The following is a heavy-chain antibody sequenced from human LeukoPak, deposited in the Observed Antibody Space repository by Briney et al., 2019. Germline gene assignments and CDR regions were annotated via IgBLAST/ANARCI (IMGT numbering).Heavy chain of an antibody. D-gene: IGHD3-22*01. CDR2: IIPIFGTA. V-gene: IGHV1-69*13. J-gene: IGHJ4*02. CDR1: GYTFTSYY. Sequence: GASVKVSCKASGYTFTSYYMHWVRQAPGQGLEWMGGIIPIFGTANYAQKFQGRVTITADESTSTAYMELSSLRSEDTAVYYCASSRGYYDSSGHYFDYWGQGTLVTVSS. CDR3: ASSRGYYDSSGHYFDY.